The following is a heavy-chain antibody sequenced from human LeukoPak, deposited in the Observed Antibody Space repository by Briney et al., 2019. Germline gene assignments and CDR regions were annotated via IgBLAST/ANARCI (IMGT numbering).Heavy chain of an antibody. V-gene: IGHV3-33*01. D-gene: IGHD5-18*01. CDR3: ARHGYSYGHFDY. Sequence: PGGSLRLSCAASGFTFSSYGMHWVRQAPGKGLEWVAVIWYDGSNKYYADSVKGRFTISRDNSKNTLYLQMNSLRAEDTAVYYCARHGYSYGHFDYWGQGTLVTVSS. J-gene: IGHJ4*02. CDR1: GFTFSSYG. CDR2: IWYDGSNK.